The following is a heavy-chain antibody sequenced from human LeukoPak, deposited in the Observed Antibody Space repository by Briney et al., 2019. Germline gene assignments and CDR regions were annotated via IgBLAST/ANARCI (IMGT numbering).Heavy chain of an antibody. CDR2: IRSKANSYAT. CDR3: TRPAYSSSWLGAFDI. Sequence: PGGSLRLSCAVSGFTFSGSAMHWVRQASGKGLEWVGRIRSKANSYATAYAASVKGRFTISRDDSENTAYLQMNSLKTEDTAVYYCTRPAYSSSWLGAFDIWGQGTMVTVSS. V-gene: IGHV3-73*01. D-gene: IGHD6-13*01. CDR1: GFTFSGSA. J-gene: IGHJ3*02.